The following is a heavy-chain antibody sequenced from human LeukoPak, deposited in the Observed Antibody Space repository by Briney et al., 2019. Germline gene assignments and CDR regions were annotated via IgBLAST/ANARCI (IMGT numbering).Heavy chain of an antibody. D-gene: IGHD3-22*01. CDR3: TRLVYYYDSSGYNY. CDR2: ISGNGGKT. CDR1: GFTFSSYA. V-gene: IGHV3-23*01. Sequence: GGSLRLSCAASGFTFSSYAMSWVRQAPGKGLEWVSSISGNGGKTYYADSVKGRFTISRDDSKNTLYLQMNSLKTEDTAVYYCTRLVYYYDSSGYNYWGQGTLVTVSS. J-gene: IGHJ4*02.